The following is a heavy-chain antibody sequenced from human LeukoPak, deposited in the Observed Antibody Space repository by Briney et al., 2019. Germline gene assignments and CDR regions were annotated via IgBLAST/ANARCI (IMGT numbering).Heavy chain of an antibody. CDR3: ARAAYLLLFYYFDY. D-gene: IGHD3-10*01. CDR1: GFTLSRYT. J-gene: IGHJ4*02. Sequence: GGSLRLSCAASGFTLSRYTMNWVRQAPGKGLEWVSSISSSSSYIYYADSVKGRFTISRDNAQNSLYLQMNSLRAEDTAVYYCARAAYLLLFYYFDYWGQGTLVTVSS. CDR2: ISSSSSYI. V-gene: IGHV3-21*01.